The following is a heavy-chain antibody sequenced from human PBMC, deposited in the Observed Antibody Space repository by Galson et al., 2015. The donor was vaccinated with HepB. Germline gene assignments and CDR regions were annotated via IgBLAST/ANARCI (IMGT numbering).Heavy chain of an antibody. V-gene: IGHV3-21*01. CDR3: VRDAGYSYGHDY. J-gene: IGHJ4*02. D-gene: IGHD5-18*01. Sequence: SLRLSCAASGFTFTDYNMDWVRQAPGKGLEWVSSINRGGDLIYYADSIRGRFTISRDNARNSLFLQMNNLRAEDTALYYCVRDAGYSYGHDYWGQGTLVTVSS. CDR2: INRGGDLI. CDR1: GFTFTDYN.